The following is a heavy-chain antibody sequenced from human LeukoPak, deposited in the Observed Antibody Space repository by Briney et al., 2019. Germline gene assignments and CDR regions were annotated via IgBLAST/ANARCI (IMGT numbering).Heavy chain of an antibody. V-gene: IGHV3-48*01. D-gene: IGHD1-26*01. Sequence: QPGGSLRLSCAASGFTFSSYSMNWVRQAPGKGLEWVSYISSSSSTIYYADSVKGRFTISRDNAKNSLYLQMNSLRAEDTAVYYCARATWDPNYYYYMDVWGKGTTVTISS. CDR2: ISSSSSTI. J-gene: IGHJ6*03. CDR3: ARATWDPNYYYYMDV. CDR1: GFTFSSYS.